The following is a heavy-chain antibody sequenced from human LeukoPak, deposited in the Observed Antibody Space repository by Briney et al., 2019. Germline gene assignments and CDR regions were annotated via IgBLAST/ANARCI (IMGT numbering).Heavy chain of an antibody. CDR2: INPNSGGT. Sequence: ASVKVSCKASGYTFTGYYMHWVRQVPGQGLEWMGWINPNSGGTNYAQKFQGRVTMTRDTSISAAYMELSRLRSDDTAVYYCARGKVYTYNWFDPWGQGALVTVSS. CDR3: ARGKVYTYNWFDP. CDR1: GYTFTGYY. J-gene: IGHJ5*02. D-gene: IGHD2-8*01. V-gene: IGHV1-2*02.